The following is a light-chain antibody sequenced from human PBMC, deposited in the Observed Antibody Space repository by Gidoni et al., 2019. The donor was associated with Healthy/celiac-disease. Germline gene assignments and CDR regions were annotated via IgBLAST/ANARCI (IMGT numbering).Light chain of an antibody. CDR1: SSNIGSNT. Sequence: QSVRTQPPLAPGTPGQRVTISCSGSSSNIGSNTVNWYQQLPGTAPKLLIYSNNQRPSGVPDRFSGSKSGTSVSLAISGLQSEDEADYYCAAWDDSLNGPVFGGGTKLTVL. V-gene: IGLV1-44*01. J-gene: IGLJ3*02. CDR3: AAWDDSLNGPV. CDR2: SNN.